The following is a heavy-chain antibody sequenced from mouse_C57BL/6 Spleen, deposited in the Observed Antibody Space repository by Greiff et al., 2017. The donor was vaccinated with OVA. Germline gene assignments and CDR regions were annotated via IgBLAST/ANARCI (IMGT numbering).Heavy chain of an antibody. CDR3: ARREGYDVYARDY. V-gene: IGHV1-59*01. Sequence: QVQLQQPGAELVRPGTSVKLSCKASGYTFTSYWMHWVKQRPGQGLEWIGVIDPSDSYTNYNQKFKGKATLTVDTSSSTAYMQLSSLTSEDSAVYYCARREGYDVYARDYWGQGTSVTVSS. CDR2: IDPSDSYT. CDR1: GYTFTSYW. D-gene: IGHD2-2*01. J-gene: IGHJ4*01.